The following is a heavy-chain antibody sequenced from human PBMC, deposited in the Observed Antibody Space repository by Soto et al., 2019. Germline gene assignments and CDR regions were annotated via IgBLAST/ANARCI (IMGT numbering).Heavy chain of an antibody. D-gene: IGHD1-26*01. J-gene: IGHJ4*02. Sequence: QVQLVQSGAEVKKPGSSVKVSCKASGGTFSTYAITWVRQAPGQGLEWLGGIIPIFGTTDYARKFQGRVTITAAESTSTVFIELSSLTSEDTAVYYCARGMGAYYFDYWGQGTLLTVSS. V-gene: IGHV1-69*01. CDR3: ARGMGAYYFDY. CDR2: IIPIFGTT. CDR1: GGTFSTYA.